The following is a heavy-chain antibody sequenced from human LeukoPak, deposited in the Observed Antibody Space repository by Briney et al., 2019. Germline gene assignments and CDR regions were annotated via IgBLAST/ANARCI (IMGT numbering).Heavy chain of an antibody. V-gene: IGHV3-23*01. CDR1: GFTFSSYA. D-gene: IGHD3-22*01. CDR3: ARVYYYDSSGYHNDAFDI. CDR2: ISGSGGST. Sequence: GGSLRLSCAASGFTFSSYAMSWVRQAPGKGLEWVSAISGSGGSTYYADSVKGRFTISRDNSKNTLYPQMNSLRAEDTAVYYCARVYYYDSSGYHNDAFDIWGQGTMVTVSS. J-gene: IGHJ3*02.